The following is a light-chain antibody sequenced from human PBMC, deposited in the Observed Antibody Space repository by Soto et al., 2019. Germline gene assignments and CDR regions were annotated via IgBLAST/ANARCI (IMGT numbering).Light chain of an antibody. V-gene: IGKV2-28*01. CDR3: VQALQALTIT. CDR1: QSLLHTNGYNY. J-gene: IGKJ5*01. CDR2: LAS. Sequence: DVVMTQSPLSLPVTPGEPASISCRSSQSLLHTNGYNYLDWYLQKPGQSPRLLIYLASNRASGVPARFSCSGSGTDFTLRIIRVEGEDVGVYYCVQALQALTITFGQGTRLEIK.